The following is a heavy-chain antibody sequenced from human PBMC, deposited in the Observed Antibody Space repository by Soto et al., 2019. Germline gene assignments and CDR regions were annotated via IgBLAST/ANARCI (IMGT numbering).Heavy chain of an antibody. V-gene: IGHV3-48*01. D-gene: IGHD1-1*01. J-gene: IGHJ4*02. CDR1: GFTFTTYS. CDR2: ISSSSSTI. Sequence: EVHLVESGGGLVQPGGSLRLSCAAPGFTFTTYSMNWVRQAPGKGLEWVSYISSSSSTIYYADSVKGRFTISRDNAKNSLYLQMNSLRGEDTAVYYCERDPGTTRFDYWGQGALVTVSS. CDR3: ERDPGTTRFDY.